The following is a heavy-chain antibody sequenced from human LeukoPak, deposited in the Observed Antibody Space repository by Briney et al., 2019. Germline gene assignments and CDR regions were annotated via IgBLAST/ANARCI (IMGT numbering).Heavy chain of an antibody. CDR2: IIPILGIA. D-gene: IGHD6-13*01. V-gene: IGHV1-69*04. CDR3: ARLANSSSWYYFDY. J-gene: IGHJ4*02. Sequence: ASVNVSCQASGGTFSSYAISWVRQAPGQGLEWMGRIIPILGIANYAQKFQGRITITADKSTRTAYMELSSLRSEDTAVYYCARLANSSSWYYFDYWGQGTLVTVSS. CDR1: GGTFSSYA.